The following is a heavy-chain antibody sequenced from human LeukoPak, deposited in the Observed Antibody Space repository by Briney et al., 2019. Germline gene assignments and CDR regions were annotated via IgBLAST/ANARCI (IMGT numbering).Heavy chain of an antibody. J-gene: IGHJ3*02. CDR3: ARLEQWLVLPTHAFDI. V-gene: IGHV3-48*01. Sequence: GGSLRLSCAASGFTFSSYGMSWVRQAPGKGLEWVSYISSSSSTIYYADSVKGRFTISRDNAKNSLYLQMNSLRAEDTAVYYCARLEQWLVLPTHAFDIWGQGTMVTVSS. D-gene: IGHD6-19*01. CDR1: GFTFSSYG. CDR2: ISSSSSTI.